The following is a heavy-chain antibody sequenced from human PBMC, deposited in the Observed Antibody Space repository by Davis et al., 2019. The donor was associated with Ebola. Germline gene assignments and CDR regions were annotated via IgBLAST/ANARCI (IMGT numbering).Heavy chain of an antibody. V-gene: IGHV3-23*01. CDR3: ARDRPLDFFFGDYYGMDV. CDR1: GFTFSSYA. D-gene: IGHD3-16*01. J-gene: IGHJ6*02. CDR2: ISGSGGST. Sequence: GESLKISCAASGFTFSSYAMSWVRQAPGKGLEWVSAISGSGGSTYYADSVKGRFTISRDNSKNTLYLQMSSLRAEDTAVYYCARDRPLDFFFGDYYGMDVWGQGTTVTVSS.